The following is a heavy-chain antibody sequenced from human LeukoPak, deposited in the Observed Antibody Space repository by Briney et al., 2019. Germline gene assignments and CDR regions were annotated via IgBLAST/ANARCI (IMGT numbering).Heavy chain of an antibody. CDR3: VRDRGSSSSNWFDP. V-gene: IGHV1-46*03. Sequence: ASVKVSCKAYGYTGYTCTSYDMHWVRQAPGQGLEWMGIINPTGGYTTYAQKFQGRVTMTRDTSTSTVYMELSSLRSEDTAVYYCVRDRGSSSSNWFDPWGRGTLVSVSS. CDR2: INPTGGYT. J-gene: IGHJ5*02. D-gene: IGHD6-6*01. CDR1: GYTCTSYD.